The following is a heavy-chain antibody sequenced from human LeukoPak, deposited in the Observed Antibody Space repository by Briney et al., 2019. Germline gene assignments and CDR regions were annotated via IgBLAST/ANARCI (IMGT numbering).Heavy chain of an antibody. Sequence: ASVTVSCKASGYTFTSYGISWVRQAPGQGLEWMGWINAYNGNTNYAQKLQGRVTMTTDTSTSTAYMELRSLRSDDTAVYYCARVAVGTGTVYYFDYWGQGTLVTVSS. V-gene: IGHV1-18*01. D-gene: IGHD1-7*01. J-gene: IGHJ4*02. CDR3: ARVAVGTGTVYYFDY. CDR1: GYTFTSYG. CDR2: INAYNGNT.